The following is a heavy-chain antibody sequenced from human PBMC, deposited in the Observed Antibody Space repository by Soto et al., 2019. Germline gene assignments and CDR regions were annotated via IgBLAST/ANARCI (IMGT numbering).Heavy chain of an antibody. CDR1: GGSISSSSYY. Sequence: QLQLQESGPGLVKPSETLSLTCTVSGGSISSSSYYWGWIRQPPGKGLEWIGSIYYSGSTYYNPSLKTRVTISVDTSKNQFSLKLSSVTAADTAVYYCARTYGDYHGRRSYFDYWGQGTLVTVSS. D-gene: IGHD4-17*01. CDR3: ARTYGDYHGRRSYFDY. V-gene: IGHV4-39*01. J-gene: IGHJ4*02. CDR2: IYYSGST.